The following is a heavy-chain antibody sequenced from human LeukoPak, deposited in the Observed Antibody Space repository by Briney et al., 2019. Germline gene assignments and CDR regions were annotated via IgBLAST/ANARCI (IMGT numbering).Heavy chain of an antibody. J-gene: IGHJ4*02. CDR3: AKAGSGDYNLDS. D-gene: IGHD3-22*01. CDR1: GFTFSGFA. Sequence: PGGSLRLSCAASGFTFSGFAMTWVRQAPGQGLEWVSAMSGNGANTYYADSVKGRFTISRDNSKNTLYVQMNSLRAEDTAVYYCAKAGSGDYNLDSWGEGTLVTVSS. V-gene: IGHV3-23*01. CDR2: MSGNGANT.